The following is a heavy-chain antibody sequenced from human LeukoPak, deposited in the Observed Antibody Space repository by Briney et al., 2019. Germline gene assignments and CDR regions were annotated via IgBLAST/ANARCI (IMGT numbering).Heavy chain of an antibody. CDR3: ARQVDSSGWSGSWFDP. J-gene: IGHJ5*02. CDR1: GYSFTRYW. Sequence: GESLQISCKGSGYSFTRYWIAWVRQMPGKGLEWMGIIYPGDYDTGYSPSFQGQVTISADESITTAYLQWSSLKPSDTAMYYCARQVDSSGWSGSWFDPWGQGTLVTVSS. V-gene: IGHV5-51*01. D-gene: IGHD6-19*01. CDR2: IYPGDYDT.